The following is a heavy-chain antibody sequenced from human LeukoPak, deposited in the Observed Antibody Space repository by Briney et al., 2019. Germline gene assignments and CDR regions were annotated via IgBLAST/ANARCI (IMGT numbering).Heavy chain of an antibody. D-gene: IGHD3-3*01. CDR3: ARGLDFWSGYYDY. CDR1: GGSFSGYY. J-gene: IGHJ4*02. Sequence: SETLSLTCAVYGGSFSGYYWSWIRQPPGKGLEWIGEINHSGSTNYNPSLKSRVTISVDTSKNQFSLKLSSVTAADTAVYYCARGLDFWSGYYDYWGQGTLVTVSS. V-gene: IGHV4-34*01. CDR2: INHSGST.